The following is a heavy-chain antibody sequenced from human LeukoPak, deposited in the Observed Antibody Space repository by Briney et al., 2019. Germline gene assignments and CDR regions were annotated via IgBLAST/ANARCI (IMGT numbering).Heavy chain of an antibody. J-gene: IGHJ4*02. CDR3: ARRPYDFWSGYYDY. CDR2: IYYSGST. D-gene: IGHD3-3*01. Sequence: SETLSLTCTVSGGSISSSSYYWGWIRQPPGKGLEWIGSIYYSGSTYYNPSLKSRVTISVDTSKNQFSLKLSSVTAAGTAVYYCARRPYDFWSGYYDYWGQGTLVTVSS. V-gene: IGHV4-39*01. CDR1: GGSISSSSYY.